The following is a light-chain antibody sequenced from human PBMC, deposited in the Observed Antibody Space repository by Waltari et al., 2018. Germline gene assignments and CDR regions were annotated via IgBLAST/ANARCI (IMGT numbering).Light chain of an antibody. Sequence: DIVMTQSPDSLSLSLGERATINCKSSHDLLYSSTNKNYLAWYQQKAGQPPKLLIYWASTRESGVPDRFSGSGSRTDLTLTITGLQAEDVAVDYCQQYYFSPPTFGPGTKVDFK. J-gene: IGKJ3*01. V-gene: IGKV4-1*01. CDR3: QQYYFSPPT. CDR1: HDLLYSSTNKNY. CDR2: WAS.